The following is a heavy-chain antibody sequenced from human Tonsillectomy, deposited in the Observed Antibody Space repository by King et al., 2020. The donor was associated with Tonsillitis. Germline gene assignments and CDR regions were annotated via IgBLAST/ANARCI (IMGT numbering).Heavy chain of an antibody. J-gene: IGHJ6*02. CDR3: TRGGDYDSGYYYGMDV. V-gene: IGHV3-73*02. CDR2: IRSKAKSYAP. D-gene: IGHD4-17*01. CDR1: GFIFSGAA. Sequence: VQLVESGGGLVQPGGSLTLSCAASGFIFSGAAMHWVRQAPGKGREGVGLIRSKAKSYAPVYAASVNGRFTVSRDDSKKTAYLQVNSLKTEDTAVYYCTRGGDYDSGYYYGMDVWGQGTTVTVSS.